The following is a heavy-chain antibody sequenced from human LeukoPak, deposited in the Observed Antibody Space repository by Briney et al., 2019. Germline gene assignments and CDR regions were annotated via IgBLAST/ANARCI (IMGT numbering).Heavy chain of an antibody. D-gene: IGHD6-19*01. CDR3: ARLTSSGWFFDY. J-gene: IGHJ4*02. Sequence: SETLSLTCTVSGGSIRSYHWSWIRQPPGKRLEWIGYIYDSGSTNYNPSLKSRVTISIDTSKNQFSLKLSSVTAADTAVYYCARLTSSGWFFDYWGQGTLVTVSS. CDR1: GGSIRSYH. CDR2: IYDSGST. V-gene: IGHV4-59*01.